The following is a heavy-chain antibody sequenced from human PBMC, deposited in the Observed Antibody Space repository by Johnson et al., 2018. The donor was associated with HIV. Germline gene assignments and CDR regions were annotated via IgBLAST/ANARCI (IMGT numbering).Heavy chain of an antibody. Sequence: VQLVESGGGLVQPGGSLRLSCAASGFTFNNYVMTWVRQAPGKGLEWISYIISSGSTIYYAASVKGRFTISRDNAKNSLYLQMNSLRAEDTAVYYCARGDCTNGVCTPPRRDAFDIWGQGTMVTVSS. CDR1: GFTFNNYV. CDR3: ARGDCTNGVCTPPRRDAFDI. J-gene: IGHJ3*02. V-gene: IGHV3-48*04. CDR2: IISSGSTI. D-gene: IGHD2-8*01.